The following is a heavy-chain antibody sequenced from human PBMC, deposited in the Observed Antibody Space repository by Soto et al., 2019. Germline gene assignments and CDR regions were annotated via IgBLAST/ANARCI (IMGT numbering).Heavy chain of an antibody. CDR3: TTFTFITMALN. CDR2: IKSKTVGGTT. D-gene: IGHD3-10*01. Sequence: GGSLRLSCAASGFSFSDAWMNWVRQAPGKGLEWVGLIKSKTVGGTTDYAAPVKGRFTISRDDSKNTLYLQMNSLKTEDTAVYFCTTFTFITMALNWGQGTLVTVSS. CDR1: GFSFSDAW. J-gene: IGHJ4*02. V-gene: IGHV3-15*07.